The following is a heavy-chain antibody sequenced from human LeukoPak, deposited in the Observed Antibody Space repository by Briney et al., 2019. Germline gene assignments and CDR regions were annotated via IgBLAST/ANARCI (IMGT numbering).Heavy chain of an antibody. V-gene: IGHV1-2*02. CDR1: GYTFTVYY. J-gene: IGHJ5*02. CDR3: ARGPGRWLRSMTLMGWFDP. D-gene: IGHD5-12*01. Sequence: RASVKLSFTASGYTFTVYYMHWVRQAPGQGMEWMGWINPNNGGTTYAQKFQGRVTMARDTSISTAYMELSRLRSDDTAVYYCARGPGRWLRSMTLMGWFDPWGQGTVVTVSS. CDR2: INPNNGGT.